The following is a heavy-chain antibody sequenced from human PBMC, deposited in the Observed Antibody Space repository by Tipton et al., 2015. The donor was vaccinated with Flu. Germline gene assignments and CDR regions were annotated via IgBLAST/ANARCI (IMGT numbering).Heavy chain of an antibody. CDR2: ISSSSSYI. V-gene: IGHV3-21*01. CDR1: GFTFSSYS. D-gene: IGHD6-13*01. Sequence: QLVQSGGGLVKPGGSLRLSCAASGFTFSSYSMNWVRQAPGKGLEWASSISSSSSYIYYADSVKGRFTISRDNAKNSLYLQMNSLRAEDTAVYYCAGDLGSSWGIDYWGQGTLVTVSS. J-gene: IGHJ4*02. CDR3: AGDLGSSWGIDY.